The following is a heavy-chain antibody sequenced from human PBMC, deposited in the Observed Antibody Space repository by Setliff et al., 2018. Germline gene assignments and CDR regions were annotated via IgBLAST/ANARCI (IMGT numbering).Heavy chain of an antibody. J-gene: IGHJ4*02. Sequence: GGSLRLSCAASGFTFSYAWMHWVRQAPGKGLEWVGRSKSKTAGGAIDYAAPVKGRFTISRDDSKNTLYLQMNSLRAEDTAVYYCGRYDSWGQGTLVTVSS. V-gene: IGHV3-15*07. CDR2: SKSKTAGGAI. CDR1: GFTFSYAW. D-gene: IGHD3-16*02. CDR3: GRYDS.